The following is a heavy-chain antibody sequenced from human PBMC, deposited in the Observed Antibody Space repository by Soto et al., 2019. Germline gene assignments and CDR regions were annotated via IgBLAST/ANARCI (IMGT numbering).Heavy chain of an antibody. J-gene: IGHJ4*02. Sequence: GGSLRLSCAASGLAFSTHLMTWVRQAPGKGLEWVANINQDGTEKYYVDSVKGRFTISRDNAKNSLYLQMNSLTAEDTALYYFATRPNNVNYYGGVFDFWGERVLLTV. CDR3: ATRPNNVNYYGGVFDF. D-gene: IGHD3-22*01. V-gene: IGHV3-7*01. CDR1: GLAFSTHL. CDR2: INQDGTEK.